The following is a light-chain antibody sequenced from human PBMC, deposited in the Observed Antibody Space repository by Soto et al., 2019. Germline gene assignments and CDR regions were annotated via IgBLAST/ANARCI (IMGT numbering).Light chain of an antibody. CDR1: QSISSSY. CDR2: GAS. Sequence: EIVLTQSPGTLSLSPWERATLSCSTSQSISSSYLAWYQQKPGQAPRLLIYGASSRATGTPDRFSGSGSGTDFTLTISRLEPEDFAVYYCQQYYSSPWTFGLGTKVDIK. J-gene: IGKJ1*01. V-gene: IGKV3-20*01. CDR3: QQYYSSPWT.